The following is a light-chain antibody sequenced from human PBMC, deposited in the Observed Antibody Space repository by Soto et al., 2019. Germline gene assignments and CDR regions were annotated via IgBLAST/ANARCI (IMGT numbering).Light chain of an antibody. CDR1: SGHSSYA. J-gene: IGLJ7*01. CDR3: QTWGTGPAV. Sequence: QLVLTQSPSASASLGASVKLTCTLGSGHSSYAIAWHQQQPEKGPRYLMKLNSDGSHSKGDGIPDRFSGSSSGAERYLTISSLQSEDEAYYYCQTWGTGPAVFGGGTQLTVL. V-gene: IGLV4-69*01. CDR2: LNSDGSH.